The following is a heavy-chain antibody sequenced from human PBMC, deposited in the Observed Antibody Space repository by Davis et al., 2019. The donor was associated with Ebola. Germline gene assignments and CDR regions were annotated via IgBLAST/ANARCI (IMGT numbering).Heavy chain of an antibody. D-gene: IGHD5-18*01. Sequence: PGGSLRLSCAASGFTFSSYSMNWVRQAPGKGLEWVSSISSGSSYIYYADSVKDRFTISRDNAKNSLYLQMNSLRAEDTAVYYCASLIEVDTAMVAFDYWGQGALVTVSS. CDR2: ISSGSSYI. CDR1: GFTFSSYS. J-gene: IGHJ4*02. V-gene: IGHV3-21*01. CDR3: ASLIEVDTAMVAFDY.